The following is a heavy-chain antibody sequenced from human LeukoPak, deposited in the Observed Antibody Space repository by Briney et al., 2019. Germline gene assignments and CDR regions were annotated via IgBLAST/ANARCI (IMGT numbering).Heavy chain of an antibody. J-gene: IGHJ4*02. D-gene: IGHD3-9*01. V-gene: IGHV3-23*01. CDR2: ISGSGGST. Sequence: SGGSLRLSCAASGFTFSSYAMSWVRQAPGKGLEWVSAISGSGGSTYYADSVKGRFTISRDNSKNTLYLQMNSLRAEDTALYYCAKDPYYDILTGYSLDYWGQGTLVTVSS. CDR3: AKDPYYDILTGYSLDY. CDR1: GFTFSSYA.